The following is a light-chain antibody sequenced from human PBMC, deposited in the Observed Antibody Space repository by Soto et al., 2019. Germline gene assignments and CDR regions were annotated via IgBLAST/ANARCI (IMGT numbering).Light chain of an antibody. J-gene: IGKJ4*01. CDR3: QQADRFPLT. CDR1: QGISSL. V-gene: IGKV1D-12*01. CDR2: AAS. Sequence: DIQMTQSPASVSASLGDRVTITCRASQGISSLLAWYQQNPGKAPKLLIYAASSLQSGVPSRFSGSGSGTDFTLTISSLQPEEFATYYCQQADRFPLTCGGGTKVEI.